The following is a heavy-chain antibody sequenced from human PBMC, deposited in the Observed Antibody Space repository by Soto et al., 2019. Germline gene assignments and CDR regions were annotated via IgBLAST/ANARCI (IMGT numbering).Heavy chain of an antibody. CDR2: MSYSGTT. Sequence: PSETLSLTCAVSSYSISSGNWWGWIRQPPGKGLEWLAYMSYSGTTYFNPSLKSRVTMSVDTSKNQFSLRLSSVTAVDTAVYLCGRLPRLGDPFDYWGQGLLVTVYS. V-gene: IGHV4-28*01. D-gene: IGHD3-16*01. CDR3: GRLPRLGDPFDY. J-gene: IGHJ4*01. CDR1: SYSISSGNW.